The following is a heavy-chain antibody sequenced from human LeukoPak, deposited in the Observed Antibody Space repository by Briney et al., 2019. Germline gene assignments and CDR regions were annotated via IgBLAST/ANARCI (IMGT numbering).Heavy chain of an antibody. D-gene: IGHD2-15*01. CDR2: ISSSGGST. CDR3: AKGGVYCSGGNCYSADY. V-gene: IGHV3-23*01. Sequence: PGGSLRLSCAASGFSFTIYAMTWVRQAPGKGLEWVSAISSSGGSTHYADSVKGRLTISRDNSKNTLYLQMDSLRVEDTAVYYCAKGGVYCSGGNCYSADYWGQGTLVTVSS. J-gene: IGHJ4*02. CDR1: GFSFTIYA.